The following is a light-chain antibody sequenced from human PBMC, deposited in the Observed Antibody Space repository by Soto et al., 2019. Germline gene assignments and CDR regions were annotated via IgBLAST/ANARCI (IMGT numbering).Light chain of an antibody. J-gene: IGLJ1*01. CDR3: AAWDDSLNGYV. Sequence: QSVLTQPASVSEAPRQRVTISCSGSSSNIGNNAVNWYQQLPGKAPKLLIYYDDLLPSGVSDRFSGSKSGTSASLAISGLQAEDEADYYCAAWDDSLNGYVFGTGTQVTVL. CDR1: SSNIGNNA. V-gene: IGLV1-36*01. CDR2: YDD.